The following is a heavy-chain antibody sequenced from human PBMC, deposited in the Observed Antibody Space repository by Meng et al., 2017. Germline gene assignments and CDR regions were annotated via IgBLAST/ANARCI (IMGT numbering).Heavy chain of an antibody. CDR3: AKDRPLGSYYPYYYYYGMDV. Sequence: LTCAASGFTFSSYAMSWVRQAPGKGLEWVSAISGSGGSTYYADSVKGRFTISRDNSKNTLYLQMNSLRAEDTAVYYCAKDRPLGSYYPYYYYYGMDVWGQGTTVTVSS. D-gene: IGHD1-26*01. V-gene: IGHV3-23*01. J-gene: IGHJ6*02. CDR1: GFTFSSYA. CDR2: ISGSGGST.